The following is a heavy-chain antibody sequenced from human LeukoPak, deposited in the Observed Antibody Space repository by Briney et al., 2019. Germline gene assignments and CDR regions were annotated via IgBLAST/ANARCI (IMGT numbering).Heavy chain of an antibody. CDR3: AKVGNYYDSSGYCPFDY. CDR2: ISGSGGST. D-gene: IGHD3-22*01. Sequence: GGSLRLSCAASGFTFSSYAMSWVRQAPGTGLEWVSAISGSGGSTYYADSVKGRFTISRDNSKNTLYLQMNSLRAEDTAVYYCAKVGNYYDSSGYCPFDYWGQGTLVTVSS. V-gene: IGHV3-23*01. J-gene: IGHJ4*02. CDR1: GFTFSSYA.